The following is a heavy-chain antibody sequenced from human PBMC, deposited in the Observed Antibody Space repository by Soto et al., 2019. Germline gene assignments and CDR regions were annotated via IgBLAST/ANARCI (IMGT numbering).Heavy chain of an antibody. Sequence: QVQLVQSGAEVKKPGSSVKVSCKASGGTFSSYAISWVRQAPGQGLEWMGGIIPIFGTANYAQKFQGRVTITADESTSTDYMEVSSLRSEDTAVYYCARVGSREPLNYDFWSGQFDYWGQGTLVTVSS. D-gene: IGHD3-3*01. J-gene: IGHJ4*02. CDR1: GGTFSSYA. CDR3: ARVGSREPLNYDFWSGQFDY. CDR2: IIPIFGTA. V-gene: IGHV1-69*01.